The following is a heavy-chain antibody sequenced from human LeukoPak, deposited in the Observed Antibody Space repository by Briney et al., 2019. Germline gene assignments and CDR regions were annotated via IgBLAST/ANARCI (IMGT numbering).Heavy chain of an antibody. J-gene: IGHJ4*02. Sequence: PGGSLRLSCAASGFTFSRYWISWVRQAPGKGLEWVANIKQDGSEKYYVDSVKGRFTISRDNAKNSLYLQMNSLRGEDTAVYYWGGVSCTNGVCYGFDFWGQGTLVTVSS. D-gene: IGHD2-8*01. CDR3: GGVSCTNGVCYGFDF. CDR1: GFTFSRYW. V-gene: IGHV3-7*01. CDR2: IKQDGSEK.